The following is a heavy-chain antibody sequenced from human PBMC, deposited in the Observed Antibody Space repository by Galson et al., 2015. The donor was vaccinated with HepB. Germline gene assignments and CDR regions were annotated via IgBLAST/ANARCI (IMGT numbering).Heavy chain of an antibody. CDR2: IDISDSRT. J-gene: IGHJ4*02. D-gene: IGHD7-27*01. Sequence: SLRLSCAVSGFRFSSYGMSWVRQAPGKGLEWVSGIDISDSRTYYAESVMGRFAISRDWPRNTLYLEMNNLRVEDTAVYYCAKVLQVGTWGFYYWGQGTLVTVFS. CDR3: AKVLQVGTWGFYY. CDR1: GFRFSSYG. V-gene: IGHV3-23*05.